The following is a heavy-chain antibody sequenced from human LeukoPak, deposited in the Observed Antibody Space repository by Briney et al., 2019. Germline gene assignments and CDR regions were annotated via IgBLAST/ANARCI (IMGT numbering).Heavy chain of an antibody. J-gene: IGHJ4*02. CDR1: GGSISSYY. V-gene: IGHV4-59*01. CDR3: ARGRQLWLRDY. Sequence: SETLSLTCTVSGGSISSYYWSWIRQPPGKGLEWIGYIYYSGSTNYNPSLKSRVTISVDTSKNQFSLKLSSVTAADTAVYYCARGRQLWLRDYWGQGTLVTVSS. D-gene: IGHD5-18*01. CDR2: IYYSGST.